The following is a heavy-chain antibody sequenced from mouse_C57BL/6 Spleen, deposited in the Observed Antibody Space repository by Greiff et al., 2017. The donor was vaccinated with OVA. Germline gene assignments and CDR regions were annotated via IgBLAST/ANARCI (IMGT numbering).Heavy chain of an antibody. CDR3: ASFSTTVVAPHWYFDV. CDR2: IHPNSGST. J-gene: IGHJ1*03. V-gene: IGHV1-64*01. Sequence: QVQLQQPGAELVKPGASVKLSCKASGYTFTSYWMHWVKQRPGQGLEWIGMIHPNSGSTNYNEKFKSKATLTVDKSSSTAYMQLSSLTSEDSAVYYCASFSTTVVAPHWYFDVWGTGTTVTVSS. CDR1: GYTFTSYW. D-gene: IGHD1-1*01.